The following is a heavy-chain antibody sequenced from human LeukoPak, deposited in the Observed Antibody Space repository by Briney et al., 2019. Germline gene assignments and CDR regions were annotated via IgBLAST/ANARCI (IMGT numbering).Heavy chain of an antibody. CDR3: ARRSSGWRTQFDY. Sequence: GGSLRLSCAASGFTFSSYWMSWVRQAPGKGLEWVANIKQDGSEKYHVDSVKGRFTISRDNAKNSLYLQMNSLRAEDTAVYYCARRSSGWRTQFDYWGQGTLVTVSS. D-gene: IGHD6-19*01. J-gene: IGHJ4*02. CDR1: GFTFSSYW. V-gene: IGHV3-7*01. CDR2: IKQDGSEK.